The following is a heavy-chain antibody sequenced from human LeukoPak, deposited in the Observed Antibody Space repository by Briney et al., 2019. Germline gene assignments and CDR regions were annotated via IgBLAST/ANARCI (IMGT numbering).Heavy chain of an antibody. J-gene: IGHJ3*02. CDR2: ISSSSSYT. V-gene: IGHV3-11*03. D-gene: IGHD6-13*01. Sequence: GGSLRLSCAASGFTFSDYYMSWIRQAPGKGLEWVSYISSSSSYTNYADSVKGRFTIFRDNAKNSLYLQMNSLRTEDTAVYYCARPIAAAGTVGAFDIWGQGTMVTVSS. CDR3: ARPIAAAGTVGAFDI. CDR1: GFTFSDYY.